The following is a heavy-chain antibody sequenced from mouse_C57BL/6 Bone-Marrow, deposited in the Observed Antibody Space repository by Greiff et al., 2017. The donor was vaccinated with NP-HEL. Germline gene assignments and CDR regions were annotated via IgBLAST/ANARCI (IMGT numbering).Heavy chain of an antibody. J-gene: IGHJ4*01. Sequence: QVHVKQSGAELVRPGTSVKISCKASGYTFTNYWIGWAKQTPGHGLEWIGAIYPGGGYTNYNEKFKGKATLTADKSSSTAYMQFSSLTSEDSAIYYCARFGGYYGAMDYWGQGTSVTVSS. CDR2: IYPGGGYT. CDR3: ARFGGYYGAMDY. CDR1: GYTFTNYW. D-gene: IGHD2-3*01. V-gene: IGHV1-63*01.